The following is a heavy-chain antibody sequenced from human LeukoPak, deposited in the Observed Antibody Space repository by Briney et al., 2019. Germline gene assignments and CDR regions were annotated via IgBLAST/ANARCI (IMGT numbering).Heavy chain of an antibody. Sequence: ASMKVSCKASGYTFTDYYMHWVRPAPGQGVEWMGWINPNDGDTNYAQKFQGRVTMTRDTSISTAHMEVSRLRSDDTAVYYCARANFLYCSSSTCLFDYWGQGTLVTVSS. D-gene: IGHD2-2*01. J-gene: IGHJ4*02. CDR3: ARANFLYCSSSTCLFDY. V-gene: IGHV1-2*02. CDR2: INPNDGDT. CDR1: GYTFTDYY.